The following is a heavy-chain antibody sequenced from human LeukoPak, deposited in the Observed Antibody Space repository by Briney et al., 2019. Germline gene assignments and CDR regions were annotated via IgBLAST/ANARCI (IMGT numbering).Heavy chain of an antibody. D-gene: IGHD6-13*01. V-gene: IGHV1-2*02. CDR2: INPNSGGT. J-gene: IGHJ4*02. CDR1: GYTFTGYY. Sequence: ASVKVSCKASGYTFTGYYMHWVRQAPGQGLEWMGWINPNSGGTNYAQKFQGRVTMTRDTSISTAYMELSRLRSDDTAVYHCARDSSSWSTFDYWGQGTLVTVSS. CDR3: ARDSSSWSTFDY.